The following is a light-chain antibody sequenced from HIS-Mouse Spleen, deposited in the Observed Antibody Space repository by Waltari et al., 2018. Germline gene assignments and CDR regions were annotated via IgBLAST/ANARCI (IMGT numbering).Light chain of an antibody. CDR3: QPYPSYSLT. CDR1: QSISSW. CDR2: KAS. V-gene: IGKV1-5*03. J-gene: IGKJ1*01. Sequence: DIQMTQSPSTLSASVGDRVTITCRASQSISSWLAWYQQKPGKAPKLLIYKASSLESGVPSRFSGSGSGTEFTLTISSLQPYCFAPYYCQPYPSYSLTFGQGTKVEIK.